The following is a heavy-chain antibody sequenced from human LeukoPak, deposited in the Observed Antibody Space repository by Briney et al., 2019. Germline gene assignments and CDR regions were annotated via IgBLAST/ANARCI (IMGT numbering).Heavy chain of an antibody. D-gene: IGHD3-22*01. CDR2: IYSSGST. V-gene: IGHV4-4*07. CDR1: GGSISNYY. CDR3: ARSYSSGLSYFDY. Sequence: SSETLSLTCTVSGGSISNYYWGWIRQPAGRGLEWIGRIYSSGSTNYNPSLKSRVTMSVDTSKNQFSLKLSSVTAADTAVYYCARSYSSGLSYFDYWGQGTLVAVSS. J-gene: IGHJ4*02.